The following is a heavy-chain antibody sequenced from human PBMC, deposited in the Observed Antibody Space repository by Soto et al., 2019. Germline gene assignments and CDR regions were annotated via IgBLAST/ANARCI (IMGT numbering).Heavy chain of an antibody. J-gene: IGHJ2*01. CDR1: GFTFNSYA. CDR3: AKGHYFDASGGRPNS. CDR2: ISGSGWQT. V-gene: IGHV3-23*01. Sequence: EVRLMESGGGFLQPGGSQRLSCVASGFTFNSYAMSWVRQTPEKGLEWVSAISGSGWQTYYAQSVQGRFTISRDNSNPTFYQKMTGLGAGEWGIFYGAKGHYFDASGGRPNSGGRGPLVTVS. D-gene: IGHD2-15*01.